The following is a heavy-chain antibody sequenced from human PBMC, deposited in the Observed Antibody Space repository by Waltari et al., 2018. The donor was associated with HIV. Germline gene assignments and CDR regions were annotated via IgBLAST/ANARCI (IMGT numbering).Heavy chain of an antibody. V-gene: IGHV3-30*18. Sequence: QVQLVESGGGVVQPGRSLRLSCAASGFTFSSYGMHWVRQAPGQGLEWVAVIWYDGSNKYYADSVKGRFTISRDNSKNTLYLQMNSLRAEDTAMYYCAKDTRSYSSSWYNYYYGMDVWGQGTTVTVSS. D-gene: IGHD6-13*01. CDR2: IWYDGSNK. CDR3: AKDTRSYSSSWYNYYYGMDV. J-gene: IGHJ6*02. CDR1: GFTFSSYG.